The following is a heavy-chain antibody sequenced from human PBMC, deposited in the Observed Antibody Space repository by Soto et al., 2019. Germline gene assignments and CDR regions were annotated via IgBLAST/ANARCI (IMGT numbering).Heavy chain of an antibody. J-gene: IGHJ6*02. CDR3: TRWLGYSAGSDV. Sequence: QVQLVQSGAEVKRPGASVTVSCKASGYSFTNDDISWVRRATGQGLEWMGWMSPKTGNTGFAQKFQGRVTMTRNTSITTAYMELTSLRSDDTAVYYCTRWLGYSAGSDVGGQGTTVTVSS. CDR2: MSPKTGNT. V-gene: IGHV1-8*02. D-gene: IGHD5-18*01. CDR1: GYSFTNDD.